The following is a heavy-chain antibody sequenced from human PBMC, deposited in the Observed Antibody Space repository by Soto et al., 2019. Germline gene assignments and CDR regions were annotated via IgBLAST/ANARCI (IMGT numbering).Heavy chain of an antibody. J-gene: IGHJ6*03. D-gene: IGHD4-4*01. Sequence: SETLSLTCTVSGGSISSYYWSWIRQPPGKGLEWIGYIYYSGSTNYNPSLKSRVTISVDTSKNQFPLKLSSVTAADTAVYYCARDTVTSGRYHYMDVWGKGTTVTVSS. V-gene: IGHV4-59*01. CDR2: IYYSGST. CDR1: GGSISSYY. CDR3: ARDTVTSGRYHYMDV.